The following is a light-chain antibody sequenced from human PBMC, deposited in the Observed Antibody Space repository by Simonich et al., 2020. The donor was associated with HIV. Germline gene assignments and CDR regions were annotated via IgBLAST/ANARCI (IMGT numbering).Light chain of an antibody. Sequence: DIVMTQSPDSLAVSLGERATINCKSSQSVLYSSKHKNFLAWYQQKPGQPPKLLIYWASTRESGVPDRFSGSGSGTDFTLTISSLQAEDVAVYYCQQYHNTPRTFGQGTKVEIK. J-gene: IGKJ1*01. CDR3: QQYHNTPRT. CDR2: WAS. CDR1: QSVLYSSKHKNF. V-gene: IGKV4-1*01.